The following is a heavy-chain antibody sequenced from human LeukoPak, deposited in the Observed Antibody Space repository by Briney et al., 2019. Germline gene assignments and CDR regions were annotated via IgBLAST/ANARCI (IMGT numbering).Heavy chain of an antibody. J-gene: IGHJ4*02. Sequence: PGGSLRLSCAASGFTFSSSAMSWVRQVPGKGLEWVSSVSGSGRNTFYPDSVEGRFTISRDNSKNTVYLQMNSLRADDTAVYYCVKSRRVGANQRGLFDYWGQGTLVTVSP. V-gene: IGHV3-23*01. CDR1: GFTFSSSA. CDR2: VSGSGRNT. CDR3: VKSRRVGANQRGLFDY. D-gene: IGHD1-26*01.